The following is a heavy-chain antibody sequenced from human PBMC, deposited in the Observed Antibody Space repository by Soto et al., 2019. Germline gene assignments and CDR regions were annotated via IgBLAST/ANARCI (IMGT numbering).Heavy chain of an antibody. V-gene: IGHV3-21*01. CDR1: GFTFSSYS. Sequence: EVQLVESGGGLVKPGGSLRLSCAASGFTFSSYSMNWVRQAPGKGLEWVSSISSSRRYIYYADSVKGRFTISRDNAKNSLYLQMNSLRAEDTAVYYCARDLSYYYDSSGWFDYWGQGTLVTVSS. CDR3: ARDLSYYYDSSGWFDY. J-gene: IGHJ4*02. D-gene: IGHD3-22*01. CDR2: ISSSRRYI.